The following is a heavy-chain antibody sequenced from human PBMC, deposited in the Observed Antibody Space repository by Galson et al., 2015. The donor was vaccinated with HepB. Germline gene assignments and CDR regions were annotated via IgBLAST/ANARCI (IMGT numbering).Heavy chain of an antibody. J-gene: IGHJ4*02. Sequence: SLRLSCAASGFTVSNNYMSWVRQAPGKGLEWVSIIYSGTSTYYADSVRSRFTISRHNFKNTLYLQMNSLRAEDTAVYYCARGPRYYYDSSGPGYFDYWGQGTLVTVSS. CDR2: IYSGTST. CDR1: GFTVSNNY. V-gene: IGHV3-53*04. CDR3: ARGPRYYYDSSGPGYFDY. D-gene: IGHD3-22*01.